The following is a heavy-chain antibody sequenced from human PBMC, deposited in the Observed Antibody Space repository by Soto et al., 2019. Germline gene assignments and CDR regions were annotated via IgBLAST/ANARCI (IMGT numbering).Heavy chain of an antibody. CDR3: GSRQFRAAFSI. D-gene: IGHD3-10*01. V-gene: IGHV3-72*01. CDR1: GFSLSDHY. Sequence: GRSLRLFCAASGFSLSDHYMDWVRQAPETETKWVNRSKTKANRYNKEYAASVKGRFSITRAECKDRLYLQMNSLKSEDMVVYDCGSRQFRAAFSIWGQGSMVTVSS. J-gene: IGHJ3*02. CDR2: SKTKANRYNK.